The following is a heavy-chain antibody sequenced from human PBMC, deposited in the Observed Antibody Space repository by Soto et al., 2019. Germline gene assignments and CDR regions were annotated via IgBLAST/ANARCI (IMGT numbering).Heavy chain of an antibody. CDR3: ARVVGGYVGSFDY. CDR2: ISSSTRII. V-gene: IGHV3-48*04. CDR1: GFSFSSHG. Sequence: GGSLRLSCAASGFSFSSHGMHWVRQAPGKGLEWVSYISSSTRIIYYTDSVKGRFTISRDNAKNSLYLQMNSLRAEDTAVYYCARVVGGYVGSFDYWGQGTLVTVSS. D-gene: IGHD1-26*01. J-gene: IGHJ4*02.